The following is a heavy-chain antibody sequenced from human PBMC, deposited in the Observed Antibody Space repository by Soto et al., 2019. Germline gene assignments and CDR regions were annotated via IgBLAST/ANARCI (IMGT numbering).Heavy chain of an antibody. V-gene: IGHV3-30-3*01. Sequence: QVQLVESGGGVVQPGRSLRLSCAASGFTFNRYAIHWVRQAPGKGLEWVAVISYGGSDKYYADSVKGRFTVSRDNSKNTLYLQMNSLRAEDTAIYYCTRDPGIGFDYWGQGTLGIVSS. CDR3: TRDPGIGFDY. J-gene: IGHJ4*02. CDR1: GFTFNRYA. CDR2: ISYGGSDK. D-gene: IGHD1-26*01.